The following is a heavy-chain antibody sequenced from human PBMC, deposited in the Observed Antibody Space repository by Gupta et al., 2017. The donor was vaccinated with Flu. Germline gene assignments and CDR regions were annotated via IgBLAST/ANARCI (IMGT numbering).Heavy chain of an antibody. Sequence: SWVRKAQGKGLEWVSVIYSGGSTYYADSVKGRFTISRDNSKNTLYLQMNSLRAEDTAVYYCARGVASSIPDYWGQGTLVTVSS. V-gene: IGHV3-53*01. CDR2: IYSGGST. J-gene: IGHJ4*02. D-gene: IGHD6-13*01. CDR3: ARGVASSIPDY.